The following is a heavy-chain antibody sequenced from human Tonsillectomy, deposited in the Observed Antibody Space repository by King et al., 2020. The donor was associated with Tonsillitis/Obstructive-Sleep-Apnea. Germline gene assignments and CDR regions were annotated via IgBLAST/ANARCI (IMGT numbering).Heavy chain of an antibody. CDR1: GFTFSSYG. V-gene: IGHV3-33*01. CDR2: IWYDGRKK. Sequence: VQLVESGGGVVQPGRSLRLSCAASGFTFSSYGMHWVRHAPGKGLEWVAVIWYDGRKKYYSDSVKGRFTISRENFKNTLYLQMNSLRAKDTAVYYCARDRLICSSTSCPPKHYYYYYMDVWGKGTTVTVSS. J-gene: IGHJ6*03. D-gene: IGHD2-2*01. CDR3: ARDRLICSSTSCPPKHYYYYYMDV.